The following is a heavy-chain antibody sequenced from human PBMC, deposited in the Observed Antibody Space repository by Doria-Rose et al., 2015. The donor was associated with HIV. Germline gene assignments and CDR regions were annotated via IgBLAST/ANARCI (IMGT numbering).Heavy chain of an antibody. CDR3: ATGVTLDY. V-gene: IGHV3-21*01. Sequence: VPLVASGGGLVRPGGSLRLSCATSGFTFSSHRIKWVRQAPGKELEWVSSSSSTSAYINYADSVSGRFTISRDNARNSLYLQVDSLRAEDTAIYYCATGVTLDYWGQGTLVTVSS. D-gene: IGHD3-10*01. CDR2: SSSTSAYI. J-gene: IGHJ4*02. CDR1: GFTFSSHR.